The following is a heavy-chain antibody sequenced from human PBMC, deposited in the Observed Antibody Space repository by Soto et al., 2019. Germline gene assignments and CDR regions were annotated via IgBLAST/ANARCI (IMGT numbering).Heavy chain of an antibody. V-gene: IGHV2-5*02. CDR3: AHRTGFGEFLP. D-gene: IGHD3-10*01. CDR1: GFSLSTSGVG. Sequence: QITLKESGPTLVKPTQTLTLTCTFSGFSLSTSGVGVGWIRQPPGKALEWLALIYWDDNNHFSPSLKSRLTITNDTSKNRVVRRMTNMDPLDTATYYWAHRTGFGEFLPWGQGTLVTVSS. J-gene: IGHJ5*02. CDR2: IYWDDNN.